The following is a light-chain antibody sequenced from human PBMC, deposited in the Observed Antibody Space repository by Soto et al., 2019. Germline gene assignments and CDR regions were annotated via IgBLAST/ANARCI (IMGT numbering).Light chain of an antibody. CDR3: QSYDSSLSGYVV. CDR1: SSNIGAGYD. V-gene: IGLV1-40*01. J-gene: IGLJ2*01. Sequence: QSVLTQPPSVSGAPGQRVTISCTGSSSNIGAGYDVHWYQQFPGTAPKLLIYGNSNRPSGVPDRFSGSKSGTSASLAITGLQAEDEADYYCQSYDSSLSGYVVFGGGTQLTVL. CDR2: GNS.